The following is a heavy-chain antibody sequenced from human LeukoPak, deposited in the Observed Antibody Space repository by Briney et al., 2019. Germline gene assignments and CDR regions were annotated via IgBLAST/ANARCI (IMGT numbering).Heavy chain of an antibody. Sequence: PSETLSLTCAVYGGSFSGYHWSWVRQAPGKGLEWVSTISSSSSYIYYADSVKGRFTISRDNAKNSLYLQMNSLRAEDTAVYYCARDHPEAAAGHYWGQGTLVTVSS. CDR3: ARDHPEAAAGHY. J-gene: IGHJ4*02. D-gene: IGHD6-13*01. CDR2: ISSSSSYI. CDR1: GGSFSGYH. V-gene: IGHV3-21*01.